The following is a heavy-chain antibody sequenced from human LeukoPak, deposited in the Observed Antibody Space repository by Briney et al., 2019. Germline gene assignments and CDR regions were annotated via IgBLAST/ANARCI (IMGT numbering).Heavy chain of an antibody. CDR3: ARDLGPYYYYYYMDV. D-gene: IGHD7-27*01. Sequence: ASVKVSCKASGYTFTSYGISWVRQAPGQGLEWMGWISAYNGNTNYAQKLQGRVTMTTDTSTSTAYMELRSLRSDDTAVYYCARDLGPYYYYYYMDVWGKGTTVTVFS. CDR1: GYTFTSYG. V-gene: IGHV1-18*01. J-gene: IGHJ6*03. CDR2: ISAYNGNT.